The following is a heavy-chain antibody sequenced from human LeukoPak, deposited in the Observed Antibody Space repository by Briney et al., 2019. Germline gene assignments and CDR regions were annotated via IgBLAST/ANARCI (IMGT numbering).Heavy chain of an antibody. CDR2: IKQDGSEK. V-gene: IGHV3-7*03. CDR1: GFTFSSYW. J-gene: IGHJ5*02. Sequence: GGSLRLSCAASGFTFSSYWMSWVRQAPGKGLEWVANIKQDGSEKYYVDSVKARFTISRDNAKNSLYLQMNSLRAEDTAVYYCARERYSSGWYIIDPWGQGTLVTVSS. CDR3: ARERYSSGWYIIDP. D-gene: IGHD6-19*01.